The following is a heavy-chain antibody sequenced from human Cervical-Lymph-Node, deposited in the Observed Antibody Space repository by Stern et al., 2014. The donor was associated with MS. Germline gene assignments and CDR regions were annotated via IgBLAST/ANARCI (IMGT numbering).Heavy chain of an antibody. CDR2: ISTYDGHK. D-gene: IGHD4-17*01. Sequence: QVQLVQSGGEVKKPGASVKVSCKASGYTFTSYGINWVRQAPGQGLEWMGWISTYDGHKQSAANFQGMLTMTTDPATRTAYMELRSLTSDDSAVYYCAREGDTTVTTGKNFYHGLDVWGQGTTVTVSS. CDR1: GYTFTSYG. CDR3: AREGDTTVTTGKNFYHGLDV. J-gene: IGHJ6*02. V-gene: IGHV1-18*01.